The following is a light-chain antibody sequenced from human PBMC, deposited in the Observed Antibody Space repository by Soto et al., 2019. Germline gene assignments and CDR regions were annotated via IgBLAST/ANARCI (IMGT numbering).Light chain of an antibody. Sequence: EIVLAQSPGTLSLSPGERAALSCRASQSVSSNYFAWYQQKPGQAPRLLIYGVSSRATGIPDRFSGSGSGTDFTLTISRLEPEDFAVYYCEQYGSSPRTFGQGTKVDIK. J-gene: IGKJ1*01. CDR3: EQYGSSPRT. V-gene: IGKV3-20*01. CDR2: GVS. CDR1: QSVSSNY.